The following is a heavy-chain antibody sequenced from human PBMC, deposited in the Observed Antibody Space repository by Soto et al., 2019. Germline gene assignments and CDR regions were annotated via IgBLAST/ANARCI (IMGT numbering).Heavy chain of an antibody. J-gene: IGHJ6*02. Sequence: GASVKVSCKASGGTFSTHAIIWVRQAPGHGLEWMGGFIPISGTTYYTQKFQGRVTITADEPTSTAFMELSSLKSEDTAVFYCARGYCSGGNCYSGMDVWGQGAMVTVSS. D-gene: IGHD2-15*01. V-gene: IGHV1-69*13. CDR2: FIPISGTT. CDR1: GGTFSTHA. CDR3: ARGYCSGGNCYSGMDV.